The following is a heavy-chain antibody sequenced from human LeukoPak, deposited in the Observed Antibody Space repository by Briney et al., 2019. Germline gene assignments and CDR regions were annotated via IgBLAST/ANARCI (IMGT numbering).Heavy chain of an antibody. J-gene: IGHJ4*02. CDR3: TRDVPRSSGYPDN. V-gene: IGHV4-59*12. CDR1: GGSINSYY. CDR2: IYYTGGT. Sequence: SETLSLTCTVSGGSINSYYWSWIRLPPGKGLEWIGHIYYTGGTNYNPSLKSRVAISVDTSKNQFSLTVSSVTAAGTAVYYCTRDVPRSSGYPDNWGQGTLVTVSS. D-gene: IGHD3-22*01.